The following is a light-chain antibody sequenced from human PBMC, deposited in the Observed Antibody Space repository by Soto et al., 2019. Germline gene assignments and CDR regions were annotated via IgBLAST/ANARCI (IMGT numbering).Light chain of an antibody. CDR1: QSVSSN. J-gene: IGKJ2*01. Sequence: EIVMTQSPATLSVSPGERATLSCRASQSVSSNLAWYQQKPGQAPRLLIYGASTRATGIPASFSGSGSGTEFTLTISSLQSEHFAVYYCQQYNNWPYMYTFGQGTKLEIK. CDR2: GAS. CDR3: QQYNNWPYMYT. V-gene: IGKV3-15*01.